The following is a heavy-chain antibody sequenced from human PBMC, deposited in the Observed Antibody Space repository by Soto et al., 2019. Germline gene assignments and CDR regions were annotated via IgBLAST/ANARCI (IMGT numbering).Heavy chain of an antibody. Sequence: EVPLLESGGGLVQPGGSLRLSCAASGFTFSSYAMTCVRQAPGKGPDWVSAINTAGTTYYADSVKGRFTISRDNAKNTLYLDMNGLRAEDTAIYYCARDWFEDYWGQGTLVTVSS. CDR1: GFTFSSYA. V-gene: IGHV3-23*01. J-gene: IGHJ4*02. CDR2: INTAGTT. CDR3: ARDWFEDY. D-gene: IGHD3-9*01.